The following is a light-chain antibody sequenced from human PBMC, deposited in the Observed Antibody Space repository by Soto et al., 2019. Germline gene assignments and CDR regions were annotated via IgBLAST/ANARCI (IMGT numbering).Light chain of an antibody. V-gene: IGKV3D-15*01. CDR2: DAS. Sequence: IVMTQSPDTLSVSPGEGATLSCRASQRISTNLAWYQQRPGQAPRLLIYDASNSATGIPARFSGSGSGTEFTLTSSSLQSEDSAVYYCQQSHNRPSFGPGTKVEIK. J-gene: IGKJ3*01. CDR1: QRISTN. CDR3: QQSHNRPS.